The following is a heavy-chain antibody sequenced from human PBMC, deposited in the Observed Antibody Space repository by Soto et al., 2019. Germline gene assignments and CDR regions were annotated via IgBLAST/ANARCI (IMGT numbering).Heavy chain of an antibody. J-gene: IGHJ5*02. V-gene: IGHV4-4*07. CDR2: IYATGTT. CDR1: GSSISGYY. CDR3: VRDGTKTLRDWFDP. D-gene: IGHD1-1*01. Sequence: SETLSLTCTVSGSSISGYYWSWVRKSAGKGLEWIGRIYATGTTDYNPSLKSRVMMSVDTSKKQFSLKLRSVAAADTAVYYCVRDGTKTLRDWFDPWGQGISVTVSS.